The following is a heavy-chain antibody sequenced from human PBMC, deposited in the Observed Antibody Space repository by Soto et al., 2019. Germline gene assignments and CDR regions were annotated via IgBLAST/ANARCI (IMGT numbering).Heavy chain of an antibody. Sequence: SETLSLTCTVSGGSISSYYWSWIRQPPGKGLEWIGYIYYSGSTNYNPSLKSRVTISVDTSKNQFSLKLSSVTAADTAVYYCARHLYGSGTQSWGKGTLVTVAS. J-gene: IGHJ4*02. V-gene: IGHV4-59*01. CDR1: GGSISSYY. CDR3: ARHLYGSGTQS. CDR2: IYYSGST. D-gene: IGHD3-10*01.